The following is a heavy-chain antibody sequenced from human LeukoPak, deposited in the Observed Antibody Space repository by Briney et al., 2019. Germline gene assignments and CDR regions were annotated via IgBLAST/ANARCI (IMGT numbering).Heavy chain of an antibody. V-gene: IGHV4-4*07. Sequence: SETLSLTCTVSGGSIHSYHWSWVRQPAGKGREWVGRVFSNGGPNYNPSLASRLTISVDASKNQFFLQLRSVTAADTAVYYCVRDPGNFSNLPYYFDHWGQGSLVTVSS. J-gene: IGHJ4*02. D-gene: IGHD4-11*01. CDR3: VRDPGNFSNLPYYFDH. CDR1: GGSIHSYH. CDR2: VFSNGGP.